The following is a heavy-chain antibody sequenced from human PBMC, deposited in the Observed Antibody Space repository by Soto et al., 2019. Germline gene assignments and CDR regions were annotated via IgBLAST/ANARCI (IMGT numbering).Heavy chain of an antibody. Sequence: GESLKISCKGSGYSFTTWWIAWVRQMPGKGLEWMGIIFPADSDTKYSPSFQGQVTISADKSISTAYLQWSSLKASDTAMYYRASSVVVASTMNYFAYWGQGSLVTVSS. J-gene: IGHJ4*02. CDR2: IFPADSDT. CDR1: GYSFTTWW. V-gene: IGHV5-51*01. CDR3: ASSVVVASTMNYFAY. D-gene: IGHD2-15*01.